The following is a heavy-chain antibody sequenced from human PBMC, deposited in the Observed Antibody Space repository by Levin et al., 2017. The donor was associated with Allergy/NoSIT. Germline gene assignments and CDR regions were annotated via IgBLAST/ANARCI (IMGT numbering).Heavy chain of an antibody. CDR2: INHSGST. J-gene: IGHJ4*02. Sequence: SETLSLTCAVYGGSFSGYYWSWIRQPPGKGLEWIGEINHSGSTNYNPSLKSRVTISVDTSKNQFSLKLSSVTAADTAVYYCARRPVGFDYWGQGTLVTVSS. V-gene: IGHV4-34*01. CDR1: GGSFSGYY. CDR3: ARRPVGFDY.